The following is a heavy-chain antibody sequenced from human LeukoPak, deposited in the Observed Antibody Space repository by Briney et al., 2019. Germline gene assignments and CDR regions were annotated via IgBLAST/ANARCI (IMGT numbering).Heavy chain of an antibody. CDR1: GGSISSYY. D-gene: IGHD3-22*01. Sequence: SETLSLTCTVSGGSISSYYWSWIRQPAGKGLEWIGRIYTSGSTNYNPSLKSRVTMSVDTSKNQFSLKPSSVTAADTAVYYCARGYYDSSGYYYSPFDYWGQGTLVTVSS. CDR3: ARGYYDSSGYYYSPFDY. V-gene: IGHV4-4*07. CDR2: IYTSGST. J-gene: IGHJ4*02.